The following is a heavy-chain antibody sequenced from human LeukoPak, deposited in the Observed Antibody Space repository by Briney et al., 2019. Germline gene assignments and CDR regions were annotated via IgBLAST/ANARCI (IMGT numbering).Heavy chain of an antibody. CDR3: ARKLRSKYSSSPRFDY. J-gene: IGHJ4*02. V-gene: IGHV4-34*01. D-gene: IGHD6-6*01. Sequence: PSETLSLTCAVYGGSFSGYYWSWIRQPPGKGLEWIGEINHSGSTNYNPSLKSRVTISVDTSRNQFSLKLSSVTAADTAVYYCARKLRSKYSSSPRFDYWGQGTLVTVSS. CDR2: INHSGST. CDR1: GGSFSGYY.